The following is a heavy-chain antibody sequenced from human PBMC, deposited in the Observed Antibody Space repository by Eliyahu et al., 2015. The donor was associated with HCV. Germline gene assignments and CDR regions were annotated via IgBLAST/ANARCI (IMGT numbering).Heavy chain of an antibody. D-gene: IGHD2-15*01. V-gene: IGHV4-34*01. Sequence: QVQLQQWGAGLLKPSETLSLTCAVYGGSFSGYYWSWIRQPPGKGLEWIGEINHSGSTNYNPSLKSRVTISVDTSKNQFSLKLSSVTAADTAVYYCASSSGENSYYFDYWGQGTLVTVSS. J-gene: IGHJ4*02. CDR3: ASSSGENSYYFDY. CDR1: GGSFSGYY. CDR2: INHSGST.